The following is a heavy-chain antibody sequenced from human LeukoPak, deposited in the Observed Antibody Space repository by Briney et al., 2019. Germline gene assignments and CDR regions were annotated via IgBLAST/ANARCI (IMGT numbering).Heavy chain of an antibody. CDR3: ARSYYYDYRQISY. D-gene: IGHD3-22*01. CDR1: GDSISTSSYY. V-gene: IGHV4-39*01. J-gene: IGHJ4*02. Sequence: KPSETLSLTCTVSGDSISTSSYYWGWIRQPPGNGLEWLGSIYYSGSTYYNPSLKSRVPISVATSKNQFSLNLYSVTAADTALFYCARSYYYDYRQISYCGQGTLATASS. CDR2: IYYSGST.